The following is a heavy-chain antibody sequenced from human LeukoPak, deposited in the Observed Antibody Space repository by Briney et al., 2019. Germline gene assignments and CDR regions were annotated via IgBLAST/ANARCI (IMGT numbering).Heavy chain of an antibody. D-gene: IGHD2-15*01. V-gene: IGHV1-3*01. J-gene: IGHJ5*02. CDR1: GYTFTSYA. Sequence: ASVKVSCKASGYTFTSYAMHWVRQAPGQRLEWMGWINAGNGNTKYSQKFQGRVTITRDTSASTAYMELGSLRSEDTAVYYCAREYCSGGSCLNWFDPWGQGTLVTVSS. CDR3: AREYCSGGSCLNWFDP. CDR2: INAGNGNT.